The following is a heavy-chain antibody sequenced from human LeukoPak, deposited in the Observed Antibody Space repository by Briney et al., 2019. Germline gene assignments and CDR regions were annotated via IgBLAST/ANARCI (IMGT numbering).Heavy chain of an antibody. Sequence: GGSLRLSCAASGFAVSSNYMTWVRQAPGKGLEWVSVIYSGVNTYYADSVKGRFTISRDNSKNTLHLQMNSLRAEDTAVYYCAGETAGYDAFDIWGQGTMVTVSS. D-gene: IGHD5-12*01. CDR3: AGETAGYDAFDI. V-gene: IGHV3-53*01. CDR2: IYSGVNT. CDR1: GFAVSSNY. J-gene: IGHJ3*02.